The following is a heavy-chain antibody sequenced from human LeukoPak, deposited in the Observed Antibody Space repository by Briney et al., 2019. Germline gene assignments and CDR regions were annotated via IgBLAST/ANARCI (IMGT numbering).Heavy chain of an antibody. D-gene: IGHD4-23*01. V-gene: IGHV3-21*01. J-gene: IGHJ4*02. CDR3: ARGYGGEGFDY. CDR2: ISSSSNYI. Sequence: PGGSLRLSCAASGLTVSSNYMNWVRQAPGKGLEWVSSISSSSNYIYYADSLKGRFTISRDNAKNSLYLQMNSLRAEDTAVYYCARGYGGEGFDYWGQGTLVTVSS. CDR1: GLTVSSNY.